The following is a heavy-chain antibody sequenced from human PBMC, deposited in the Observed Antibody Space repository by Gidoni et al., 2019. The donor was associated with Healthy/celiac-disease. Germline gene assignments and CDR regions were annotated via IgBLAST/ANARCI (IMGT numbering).Heavy chain of an antibody. J-gene: IGHJ4*02. Sequence: EVQLVESGGGLVQPGGSLRLSCAASGFTFDDYAMHWVRQAPGKGLEGVSGISWNSGSIGYADSVKGRFTISRDNAKNSRYLQMNSLRAEDTALYYCAKDGDVDIVATGFDYWGQGTLVTVSS. CDR2: ISWNSGSI. CDR3: AKDGDVDIVATGFDY. D-gene: IGHD5-12*01. V-gene: IGHV3-9*01. CDR1: GFTFDDYA.